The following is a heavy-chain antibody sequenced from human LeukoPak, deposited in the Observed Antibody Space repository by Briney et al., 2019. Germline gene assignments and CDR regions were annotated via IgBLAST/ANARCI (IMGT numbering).Heavy chain of an antibody. CDR1: GFTVSSNY. D-gene: IGHD4-23*01. Sequence: GGSLRLSCAASGFTVSSNYMSWVRQAPGKGLEWVSVIYSGGSTYYADSVKGRFTISRDNSKNTLYLQMNSLRAEDTAVYYCARPNYGGNFPCYWGQGTLVTVSS. CDR3: ARPNYGGNFPCY. CDR2: IYSGGST. V-gene: IGHV3-66*01. J-gene: IGHJ4*02.